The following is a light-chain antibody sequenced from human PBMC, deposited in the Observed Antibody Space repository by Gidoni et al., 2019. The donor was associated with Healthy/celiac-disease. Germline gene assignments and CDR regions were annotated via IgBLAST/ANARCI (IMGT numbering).Light chain of an antibody. V-gene: IGKV4-1*01. Sequence: DIVMTQSPDSLAVSLGERATINCKSSQSVLYSSNNKNYLAWYQQKPGQPPKLLIYWASTRESVVPDRFSGSGSGTDFTLTISSLQAEDVAVYYCQQYYSTLRRTFGQGTKLEIK. CDR2: WAS. CDR1: QSVLYSSNNKNY. J-gene: IGKJ2*02. CDR3: QQYYSTLRRT.